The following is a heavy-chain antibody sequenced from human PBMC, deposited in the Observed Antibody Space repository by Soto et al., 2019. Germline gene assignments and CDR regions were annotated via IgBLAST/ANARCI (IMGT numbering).Heavy chain of an antibody. J-gene: IGHJ4*02. CDR2: ISYDGSNK. D-gene: IGHD2-21*01. V-gene: IGHV3-30-3*01. CDR3: ARDPEALWYFDY. Sequence: QVQLGESGGGVVQPGRSLRLSCAASGFTFSSYAMHWVRQAPGKGLEWVAVISYDGSNKYYADSVKGRFTISRDNSKNTLYLQMNSLRAEDTAVYYCARDPEALWYFDYWGQGTLVTVSS. CDR1: GFTFSSYA.